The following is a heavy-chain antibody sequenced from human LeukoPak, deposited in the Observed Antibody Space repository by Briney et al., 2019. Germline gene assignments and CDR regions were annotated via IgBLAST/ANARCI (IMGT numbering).Heavy chain of an antibody. J-gene: IGHJ4*02. CDR3: ARDLAAAGSY. CDR2: INSDGRST. D-gene: IGHD6-13*01. CDR1: GFTFSNHG. V-gene: IGHV3-74*01. Sequence: GGSLRLSCAASGFTFSNHGMNWVRQAPGKGLVWVSRINSDGRSTNYADSVKGRFSISRDNAENTLYLQMNSLRAEDTAVYYCARDLAAAGSYWGQGTLVTVSS.